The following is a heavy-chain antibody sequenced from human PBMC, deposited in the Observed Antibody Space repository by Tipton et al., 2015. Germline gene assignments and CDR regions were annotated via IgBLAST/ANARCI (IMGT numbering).Heavy chain of an antibody. J-gene: IGHJ4*02. CDR1: GYTFDTYY. Sequence: QLVQSGAEMKKPGASLKISCKASGYTFDTYYINWVRQAPGQGLEWMGWISAFSGNTNYAQKFQGRVTMTTDTSTTTAYMELRSLRFDDAAGYYCARVDSSGPDDWGQGTLVTVSS. D-gene: IGHD6-19*01. CDR3: ARVDSSGPDD. V-gene: IGHV1-18*01. CDR2: ISAFSGNT.